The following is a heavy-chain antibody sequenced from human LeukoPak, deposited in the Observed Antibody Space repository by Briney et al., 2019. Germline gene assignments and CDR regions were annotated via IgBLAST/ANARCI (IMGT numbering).Heavy chain of an antibody. V-gene: IGHV4-34*01. D-gene: IGHD3-10*01. J-gene: IGHJ5*02. CDR1: GGSFSGYY. CDR2: INHSGST. Sequence: SETLSLTCAVYGGSFSGYYWSWIRQPPGKGLEWIGEINHSGSTNYNPSLKSRVTISVDTSKNQFSLKLSSVTAADTAVYYCARHTLYYYGNWFDPWGQGTLVTVSS. CDR3: ARHTLYYYGNWFDP.